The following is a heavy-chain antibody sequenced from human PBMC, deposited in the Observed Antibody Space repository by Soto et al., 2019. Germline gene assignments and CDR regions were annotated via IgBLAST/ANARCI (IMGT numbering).Heavy chain of an antibody. Sequence: PGGSLRLSCAASGFTFSGYATHWVRQSPGTGLEWVAVISHDGSNEYFADSVKGRFTISRDNSKNTLYLQMNRLRPEDTAVYYCAKDQEDYGSSRDLHYAMDVWGQGTTVTASS. J-gene: IGHJ6*02. CDR2: ISHDGSNE. D-gene: IGHD4-17*01. CDR3: AKDQEDYGSSRDLHYAMDV. V-gene: IGHV3-30*18. CDR1: GFTFSGYA.